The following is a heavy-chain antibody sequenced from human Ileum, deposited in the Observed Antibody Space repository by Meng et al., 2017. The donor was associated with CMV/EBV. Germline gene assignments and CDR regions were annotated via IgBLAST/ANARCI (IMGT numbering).Heavy chain of an antibody. Sequence: GGSLRLSCAASGFTFSSYSMNWVRQAPGKGLEWVSYISSSSSTIYYADSVKGRFTISRDNDKNSLYLQMNRLRAEDTAVYYCARKSDLLHTYDYGMDVWGQGTTVTVSS. CDR1: GFTFSSYS. CDR2: ISSSSSTI. J-gene: IGHJ6*02. D-gene: IGHD3/OR15-3a*01. V-gene: IGHV3-48*04. CDR3: ARKSDLLHTYDYGMDV.